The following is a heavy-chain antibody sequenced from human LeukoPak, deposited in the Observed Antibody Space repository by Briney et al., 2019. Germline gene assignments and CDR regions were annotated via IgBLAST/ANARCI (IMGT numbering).Heavy chain of an antibody. V-gene: IGHV1-46*01. CDR2: INPSGGST. Sequence: ASVKVSCKASGYTFTSYYMHWVRQAPGQGLEWMGIINPSGGSTSYAQKLQARVTMTTDTSTSTAYMELRSLRSDDTAVYYCARADHRLGEGFDYWGQGTLVTVSS. J-gene: IGHJ4*02. D-gene: IGHD3-16*01. CDR3: ARADHRLGEGFDY. CDR1: GYTFTSYY.